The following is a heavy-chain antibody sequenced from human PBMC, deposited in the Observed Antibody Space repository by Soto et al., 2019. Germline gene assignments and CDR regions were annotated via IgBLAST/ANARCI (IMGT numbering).Heavy chain of an antibody. V-gene: IGHV4-31*03. J-gene: IGHJ4*02. CDR1: GGSISRGGYY. CDR3: ARAADSRSWHSDY. D-gene: IGHD6-13*01. CDR2: IYYSGST. Sequence: SENLCLTCTVSGGSISRGGYYWSWIRQEPGKGLGGIGYIYYSGSTYYNPSLKSRVTISVDTSKNQFSLKLSSVTAADTAVYYCARAADSRSWHSDYWGQRTLVTVSS.